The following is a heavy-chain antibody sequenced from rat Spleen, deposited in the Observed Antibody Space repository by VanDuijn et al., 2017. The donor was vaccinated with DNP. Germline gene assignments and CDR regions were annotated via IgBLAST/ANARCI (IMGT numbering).Heavy chain of an antibody. CDR1: GYSITSNY. D-gene: IGHD1-11*01. Sequence: EVQLQESGPGLVKPSQSLSLTCSVTGYSITSNYWGWIRKFPGNKMEWMRYISYSGSTSYNPSLKSRISITRDTSKNQFFLQLNSVTTEDIATYYCARGLNYGGYSYSWYFDFWGPGTMVTVSS. CDR2: ISYSGST. CDR3: ARGLNYGGYSYSWYFDF. V-gene: IGHV3-1*01. J-gene: IGHJ1*01.